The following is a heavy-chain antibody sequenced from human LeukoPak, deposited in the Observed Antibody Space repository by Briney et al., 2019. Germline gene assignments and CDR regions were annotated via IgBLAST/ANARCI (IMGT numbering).Heavy chain of an antibody. V-gene: IGHV3-23*01. D-gene: IGHD4-17*01. CDR3: VATVTILDY. J-gene: IGHJ4*02. CDR2: ISGSGGST. Sequence: GGSLRLSCAASGFTFSNYAMSWVRQAPGKGLEWVSAISGSGGSTYYADSVKGRFTISRDNSKNTMYLQMNSLGAEDTAVYYCVATVTILDYWGQGTLVTVSS. CDR1: GFTFSNYA.